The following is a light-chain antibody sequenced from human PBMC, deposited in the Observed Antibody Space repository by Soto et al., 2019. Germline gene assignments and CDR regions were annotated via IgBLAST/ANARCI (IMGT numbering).Light chain of an antibody. Sequence: EIVLSLSPGTLSLSPGERATLSCRAIQSVSSSYLAWYQQKPGQAPRLLIYEASTRATGIPDRFSGSGSGTDYTLTIGRLEPEDFAVYYCQQRSDLPPITFGQGTRLEIK. CDR2: EAS. J-gene: IGKJ5*01. V-gene: IGKV3D-20*02. CDR1: QSVSSSY. CDR3: QQRSDLPPIT.